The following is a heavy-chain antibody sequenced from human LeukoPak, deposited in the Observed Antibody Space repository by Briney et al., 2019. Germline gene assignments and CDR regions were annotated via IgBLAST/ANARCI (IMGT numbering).Heavy chain of an antibody. V-gene: IGHV3-30-3*01. J-gene: IGHJ4*02. CDR2: ISYDGSNK. Sequence: GGSLRLSCAASGFTFSSYAMHWVRQAPGKGLEWVAVISYDGSNKYYADSVKGRFTISRDNSKNTLYLQMNSLRAEDTAVYYCARGPCKKSGGSCHAPGSYWGQGTLVTVSS. CDR1: GFTFSSYA. CDR3: ARGPCKKSGGSCHAPGSY. D-gene: IGHD2-15*01.